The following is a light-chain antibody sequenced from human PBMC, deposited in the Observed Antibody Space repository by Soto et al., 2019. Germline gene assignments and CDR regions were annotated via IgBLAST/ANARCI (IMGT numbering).Light chain of an antibody. Sequence: QSVLTQSPSASASLGASVKLTCTLSGGHSSDAIAWLQQQPEKGPRYLMRIYADGSHRKGDGIPDRFSGSISGAERYLTISSLQSDDEADYYCQTWGTGIRVFGGGTQLTVL. CDR2: IYADGSH. CDR1: GGHSSDA. V-gene: IGLV4-69*01. CDR3: QTWGTGIRV. J-gene: IGLJ2*01.